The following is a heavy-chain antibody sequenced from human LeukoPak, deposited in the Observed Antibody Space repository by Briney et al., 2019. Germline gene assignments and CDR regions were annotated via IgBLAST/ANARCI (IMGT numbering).Heavy chain of an antibody. D-gene: IGHD1-26*01. V-gene: IGHV1-8*01. CDR1: GYTLTSYD. CDR2: MNPNSGNT. CDR3: ARGTYGSSWGVTGY. J-gene: IGHJ4*02. Sequence: ASVKVSCRASGYTLTSYDINWVRQATGQGLEWMGWMNPNSGNTGYEQRFQGRVTMTRNTSISTAYMELSSLRSEDTAVYYCARGTYGSSWGVTGYWGQGTLVTVSS.